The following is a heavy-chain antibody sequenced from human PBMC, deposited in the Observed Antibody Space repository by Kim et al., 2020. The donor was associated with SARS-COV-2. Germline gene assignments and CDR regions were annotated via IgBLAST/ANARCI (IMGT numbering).Heavy chain of an antibody. Sequence: GGSLRLSCAVSGFTFNSYAMSWVRQGPGEGLEWVSSISGSGGKTYYADSVKGRFTISRDNSKSTLYLQMNSLRAGDTAMYYCAKDPKYSGGWSDERDWGQGTLVTVSS. CDR1: GFTFNSYA. V-gene: IGHV3-23*01. D-gene: IGHD6-19*01. CDR3: AKDPKYSGGWSDERD. CDR2: ISGSGGKT. J-gene: IGHJ4*02.